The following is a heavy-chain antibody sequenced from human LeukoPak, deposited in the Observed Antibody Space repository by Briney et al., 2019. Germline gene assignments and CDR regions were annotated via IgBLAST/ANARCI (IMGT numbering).Heavy chain of an antibody. CDR1: GFTFSSYT. CDR3: ARKHSVAGYFDY. Sequence: GGSLRLSRAASGFTFSSYTLHWVRQAPGKGLEWVAVFSHDGSKYYGDSVKGRFTISRDNSKNTLYLQINSLRADDTAVYYCARKHSVAGYFDYWGQGTLVTVSS. CDR2: FSHDGSK. J-gene: IGHJ4*02. V-gene: IGHV3-30*04. D-gene: IGHD6-19*01.